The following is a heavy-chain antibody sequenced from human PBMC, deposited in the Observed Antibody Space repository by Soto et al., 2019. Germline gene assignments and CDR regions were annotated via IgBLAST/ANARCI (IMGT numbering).Heavy chain of an antibody. J-gene: IGHJ6*02. CDR2: MNPADGTT. CDR3: ARTRKYYYGKDI. V-gene: IGHV1-46*03. CDR1: GYTFTNYF. Sequence: QVQLVQSGAEVKKPGASVKVSCKASGYTFTNYFMHWVRQAPGQGLEWMGIMNPADGTTWGAHKFQGRLTMNRYTCTSTVYLDLRSLRAEGKDVYFCARTRKYYYGKDIRGQGAT.